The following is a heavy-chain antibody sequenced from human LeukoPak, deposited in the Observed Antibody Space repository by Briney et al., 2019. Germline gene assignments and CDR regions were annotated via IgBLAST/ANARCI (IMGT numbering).Heavy chain of an antibody. CDR1: GFTFSSYA. CDR2: MNPDGSAT. J-gene: IGHJ4*02. CDR3: ARTLVEVPGHSDLFDF. Sequence: PGRSLRLSCAASGFTFSSYAMHWVRQAPGKGLEWVANMNPDGSATYYLDSVKGRFTISRDNAKTSVYLQMNSLRPDDTAVYYCARTLVEVPGHSDLFDFWGQGTLVTVS. V-gene: IGHV3-7*01. D-gene: IGHD2-2*01.